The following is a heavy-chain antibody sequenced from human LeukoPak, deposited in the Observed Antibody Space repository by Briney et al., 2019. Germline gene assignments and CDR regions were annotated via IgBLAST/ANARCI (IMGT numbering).Heavy chain of an antibody. CDR3: AREVVVFSGWSSTYYFDY. CDR1: GGSFSGYY. V-gene: IGHV4-34*01. D-gene: IGHD6-19*01. CDR2: INHSGST. J-gene: IGHJ4*02. Sequence: SETLSLTCAVYGGSFSGYYWSWIRQPPGKGLEWIGEINHSGSTNYNPSLKSRVTISVDTSKNQFSLQLNSVTPEDTAVYYCAREVVVFSGWSSTYYFDYWGQGTLVTVSS.